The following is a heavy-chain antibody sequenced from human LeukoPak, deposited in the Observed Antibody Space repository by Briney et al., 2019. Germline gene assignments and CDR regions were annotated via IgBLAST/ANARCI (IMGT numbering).Heavy chain of an antibody. CDR3: ARHLVVAATLSLFD. D-gene: IGHD2-15*01. J-gene: IGHJ4*02. Sequence: GESLKISCKGSGYSFTSYWISWVRQMPGKGLEWMGRIDPSDSYTNYSPSFQGHVTISADKSISTAYLQWSSLNASDTAMYYCARHLVVAATLSLFDWGQGTLVTVSS. V-gene: IGHV5-10-1*01. CDR1: GYSFTSYW. CDR2: IDPSDSYT.